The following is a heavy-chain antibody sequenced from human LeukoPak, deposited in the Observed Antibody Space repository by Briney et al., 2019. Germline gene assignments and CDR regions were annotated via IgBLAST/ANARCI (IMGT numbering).Heavy chain of an antibody. Sequence: PGGSLRLSCAASGLIVSSNYMSWVRQAPGKGLEWVSIIYGDGSTYYADPMKGRFTISRDNSKNTLYLQMNSLRVEDTAVYYCARVIVATNTFDAFDIWGQGTMVTVSS. CDR3: ARVIVATNTFDAFDI. J-gene: IGHJ3*02. CDR1: GLIVSSNY. D-gene: IGHD5-12*01. CDR2: IYGDGST. V-gene: IGHV3-53*01.